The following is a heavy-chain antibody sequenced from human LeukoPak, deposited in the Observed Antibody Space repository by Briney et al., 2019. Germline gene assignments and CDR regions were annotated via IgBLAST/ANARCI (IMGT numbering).Heavy chain of an antibody. J-gene: IGHJ3*02. CDR1: GGSISSYY. Sequence: PSETLSLTCTVSGGSISSYYLSWIRQPPGKGLEWIGYIYYSGSTNYNPSLKSRVTISVDTSKNQFSLKLSPVTAADTAVYYCARGSPLTTVGAFDIWGQGTMVTVSS. V-gene: IGHV4-59*01. CDR3: ARGSPLTTVGAFDI. D-gene: IGHD4-23*01. CDR2: IYYSGST.